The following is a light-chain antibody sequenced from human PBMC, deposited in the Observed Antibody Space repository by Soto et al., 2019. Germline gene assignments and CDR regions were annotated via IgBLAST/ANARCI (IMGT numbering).Light chain of an antibody. CDR2: DND. V-gene: IGLV1-51*01. J-gene: IGLJ3*02. Sequence: QSVLTQPPSVSAAPGQTVTISCSGTSSNIGNNYVSWYQQLPGTAPKLLIYDNDKRPSGIPDRFSGSKSDTSATLGITGLQTGDEADYYCGTWDGSLRAGVFGGGTKLTVL. CDR3: GTWDGSLRAGV. CDR1: SSNIGNNY.